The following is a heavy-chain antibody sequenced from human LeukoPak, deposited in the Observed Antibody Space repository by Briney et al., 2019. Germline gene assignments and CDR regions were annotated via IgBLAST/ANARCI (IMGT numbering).Heavy chain of an antibody. D-gene: IGHD6-19*01. CDR2: ISAYKNTK. Sequence: ASVKVSCKASGFTFSSYGISWVRQAPGQGLERLGWISAYKNTKEYAQTVQDRVTLTTDTSTSTAYMELRTLRSDDTAMYYCVRDRKGEWLDQHDRFDIWGQGTMVIVSS. V-gene: IGHV1-18*01. CDR3: VRDRKGEWLDQHDRFDI. J-gene: IGHJ3*02. CDR1: GFTFSSYG.